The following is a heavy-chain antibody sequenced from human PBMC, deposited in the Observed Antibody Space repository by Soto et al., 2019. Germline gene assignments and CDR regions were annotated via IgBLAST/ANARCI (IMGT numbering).Heavy chain of an antibody. Sequence: SETLSLTCIVSGVSVRSYTWSWVRQPANKGLEWIGRVFSSVSATYNPSLKSRVSISMDTPENRIALKLDSVTAADAGVYFCARDGMTTGDTWGPGTLVTVSS. D-gene: IGHD2-21*02. V-gene: IGHV4-4*07. J-gene: IGHJ4*02. CDR2: VFSSVSA. CDR3: ARDGMTTGDT. CDR1: GVSVRSYT.